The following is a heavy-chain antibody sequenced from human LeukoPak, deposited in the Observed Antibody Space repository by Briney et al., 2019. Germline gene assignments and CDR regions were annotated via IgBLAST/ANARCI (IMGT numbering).Heavy chain of an antibody. V-gene: IGHV3-74*01. D-gene: IGHD6-19*01. CDR3: VRGSGGFDY. CDR1: GFTFSNYW. CDR2: TNNEGTSR. Sequence: GGSLRLSCAASGFTFSNYWMHWVRQAPGKGLVWVSYTNNEGTSRYYADFVKGRFTISRDNAKNTVDLQMNSLSVEDTAVYYCVRGSGGFDYWGQGSLVTVSS. J-gene: IGHJ4*02.